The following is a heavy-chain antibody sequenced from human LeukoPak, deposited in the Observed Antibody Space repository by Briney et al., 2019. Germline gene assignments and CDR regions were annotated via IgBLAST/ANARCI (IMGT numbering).Heavy chain of an antibody. J-gene: IGHJ4*02. Sequence: ASVTVSCKASGYTFTGYYMDWVRQAPGQGLEWMGWFNPNSGGTNYAQKFQGRATMTRDTSISTAYMKLSRLRSDDTAVYYCAAIYDSGGHCEGYYFDYWGQGTLVTVSS. CDR2: FNPNSGGT. CDR3: AAIYDSGGHCEGYYFDY. CDR1: GYTFTGYY. D-gene: IGHD3-22*01. V-gene: IGHV1-2*02.